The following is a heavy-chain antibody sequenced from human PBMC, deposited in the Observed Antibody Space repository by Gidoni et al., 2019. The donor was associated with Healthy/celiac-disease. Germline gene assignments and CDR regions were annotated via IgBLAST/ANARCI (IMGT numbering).Heavy chain of an antibody. CDR3: ARVALAGVEYWYFEL. D-gene: IGHD2-21*01. J-gene: IGHJ2*01. CDR2: IWYDGSNK. Sequence: VIWYDGSNKYYADSVKGRFTISRDNSKNTLYLQMNSLRAEDTAVYYGARVALAGVEYWYFELGGRGTLVTVSS. V-gene: IGHV3-33*01.